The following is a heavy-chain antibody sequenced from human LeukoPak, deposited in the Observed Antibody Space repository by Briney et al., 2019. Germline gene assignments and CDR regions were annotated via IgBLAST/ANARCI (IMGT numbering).Heavy chain of an antibody. J-gene: IGHJ4*02. V-gene: IGHV3-21*04. D-gene: IGHD4-17*01. Sequence: GGSLRLSCAASGFTFSSFSMIWVRQAPGKGLEWVSSTSSSSAYTFYAESGKGRFTISRDNAKNSLFLQMNSLRAEDTAMYYCAKPIYGDYSFDYWGQGTLVTVSS. CDR1: GFTFSSFS. CDR3: AKPIYGDYSFDY. CDR2: TSSSSAYT.